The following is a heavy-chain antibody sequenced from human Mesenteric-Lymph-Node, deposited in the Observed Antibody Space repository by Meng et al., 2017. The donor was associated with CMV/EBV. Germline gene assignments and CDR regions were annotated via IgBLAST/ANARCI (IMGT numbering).Heavy chain of an antibody. Sequence: GGSLRLSCAASGFTFSSHGMNWVRQAPGKGLDWVAFIRFDGSNKFYADSVKGRFTISRDNSKNTLYLQMNSLRAEDTAVYYCAKDKYYGSGNPDFWGQGTLVTVSS. D-gene: IGHD3-10*01. CDR3: AKDKYYGSGNPDF. CDR1: GFTFSSHG. CDR2: IRFDGSNK. V-gene: IGHV3-30*02. J-gene: IGHJ4*02.